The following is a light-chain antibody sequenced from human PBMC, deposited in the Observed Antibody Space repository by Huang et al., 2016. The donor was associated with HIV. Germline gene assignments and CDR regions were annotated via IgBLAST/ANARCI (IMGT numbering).Light chain of an antibody. J-gene: IGKJ4*01. V-gene: IGKV3-15*01. CDR1: QLIINN. CDR2: GAS. CDR3: QQYNNWPPLLT. Sequence: EIVLTQSPATLSLSPGERAALSCRATQLIINNIAWYQQKAGQSPRLLIYGASTRATGIPARFRGSGSGTDFTLTISSLQSEDFAVYYCQQYNNWPPLLTFGGGTKVEIK.